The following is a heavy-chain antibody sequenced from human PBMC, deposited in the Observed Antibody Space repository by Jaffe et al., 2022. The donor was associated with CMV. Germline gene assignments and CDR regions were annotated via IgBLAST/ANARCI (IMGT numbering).Heavy chain of an antibody. J-gene: IGHJ6*03. V-gene: IGHV3-21*01. CDR3: ARRARLENCSGGSWCDYFYNYMDV. CDR1: GFAFTSYS. D-gene: IGHD2-15*01. Sequence: EVQVVESGGGLVKPGGSLRLSCAASGFAFTSYSMNWVRQAPGKGLEWVSSISRSSSFIYYADSVKGRFTISRDNAKNSLYLQMNSLRAEDAAVYYCARRARLENCSGGSWCDYFYNYMDVWGKGITVTVSS. CDR2: ISRSSSFI.